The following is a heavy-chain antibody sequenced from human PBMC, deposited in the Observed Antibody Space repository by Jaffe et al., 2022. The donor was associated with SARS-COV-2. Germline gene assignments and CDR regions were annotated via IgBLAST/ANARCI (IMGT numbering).Heavy chain of an antibody. D-gene: IGHD4-17*01. J-gene: IGHJ6*02. CDR1: GFTFSSYS. CDR3: ARVGGRVTTGYGMDV. CDR2: ISSSSSYI. Sequence: EVQLVESGGGLVKPGGSLRLSCAASGFTFSSYSMNWVRQAPGKGLEWVSSISSSSSYIYYADSVKGRFTISRDNAKNSLYLQMNSLRAEDTAVYYCARVGGRVTTGYGMDVWGQGTTVTVSS. V-gene: IGHV3-21*01.